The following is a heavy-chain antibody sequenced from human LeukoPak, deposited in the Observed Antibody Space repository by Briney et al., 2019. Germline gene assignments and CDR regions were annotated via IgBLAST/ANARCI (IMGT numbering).Heavy chain of an antibody. Sequence: SSETLSLTCAVYGGSFSYYYWNWIRQCPGKGLEWIGEINHSGSTNYNPSLKSRVTISIDTSKSQFSLKVRSVTAADTAVYYCAGVRTGSSGRPRFDSWGQGTLVTVSS. D-gene: IGHD6-25*01. CDR1: GGSFSYYY. V-gene: IGHV4-34*01. CDR2: INHSGST. J-gene: IGHJ5*01. CDR3: AGVRTGSSGRPRFDS.